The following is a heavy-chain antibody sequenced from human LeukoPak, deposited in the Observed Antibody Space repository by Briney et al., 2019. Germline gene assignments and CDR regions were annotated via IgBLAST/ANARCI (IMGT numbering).Heavy chain of an antibody. J-gene: IGHJ4*02. CDR3: ARSDSSGYLDY. D-gene: IGHD3-22*01. CDR1: GGSFSGYY. V-gene: IGHV4-34*01. Sequence: PSETLSLTCAVYGGSFSGYYWSWIRQPPGKGLEWIGEINHSGSTNYNPSLKSRVTISVDTSKNQFSLKLSSVTAADTAVYYCARSDSSGYLDYWGQGTLVTVS. CDR2: INHSGST.